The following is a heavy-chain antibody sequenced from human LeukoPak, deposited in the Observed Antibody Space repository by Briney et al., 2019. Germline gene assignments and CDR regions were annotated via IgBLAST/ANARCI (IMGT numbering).Heavy chain of an antibody. CDR1: GYTFTGYY. CDR2: INPNSGGT. D-gene: IGHD2-15*01. Sequence: ASVKVSCKASGYTFTGYYMHWVRQAPGQGVEWMGWINPNSGGTNYAQKFQGRVTMTRDTSISTAYMELSRLRSDDTAVYYCAIFGVVVVADIDYWGQGTLVTVSS. CDR3: AIFGVVVVADIDY. J-gene: IGHJ4*02. V-gene: IGHV1-2*02.